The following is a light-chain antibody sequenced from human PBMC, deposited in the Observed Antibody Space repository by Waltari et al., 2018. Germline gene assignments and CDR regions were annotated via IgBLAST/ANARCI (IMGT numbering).Light chain of an antibody. Sequence: QSALSQPASVSGSPGQSVTISCTGTSNNVGANDYDSWYQQHPGRAPKLMIYDVRQRSSGVSNRFSGSRAGNTASLTISGLQTEDEADYYCTAYTTSATLVFGGGTRLTVL. CDR2: DVR. CDR3: TAYTTSATLV. V-gene: IGLV2-14*03. CDR1: SNNVGANDY. J-gene: IGLJ3*02.